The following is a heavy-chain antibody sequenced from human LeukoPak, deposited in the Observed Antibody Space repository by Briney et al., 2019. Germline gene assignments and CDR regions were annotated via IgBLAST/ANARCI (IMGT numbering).Heavy chain of an antibody. CDR1: GYTFTSYD. V-gene: IGHV1-8*02. CDR3: ARLPMVRGVTEYYFDY. Sequence: ASVKASCKASGYTFTSYDINWVRQATGQGLEWMGWMNPNSGNTGYAQKFQGRVTMTRDTSISTAYMELSRLRSDDTAVYYCARLPMVRGVTEYYFDYWGQGTLVTVSS. D-gene: IGHD3-10*01. J-gene: IGHJ4*02. CDR2: MNPNSGNT.